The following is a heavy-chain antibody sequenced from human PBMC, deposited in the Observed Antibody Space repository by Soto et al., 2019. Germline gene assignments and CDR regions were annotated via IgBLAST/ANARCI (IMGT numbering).Heavy chain of an antibody. V-gene: IGHV3-30-3*01. Sequence: QVQLVESGGGVVQPGRSLRLSCAASGFTFSSYAMHWVRQAPGKGLEWVAVISYDGNNKYYADSVKGRFTISRDNSKNTLYLQMNSLRAEDTAVYYCARVPRHSYSYGFGAFDIWVQGTMVTVSS. D-gene: IGHD5-18*01. CDR2: ISYDGNNK. CDR1: GFTFSSYA. J-gene: IGHJ3*02. CDR3: ARVPRHSYSYGFGAFDI.